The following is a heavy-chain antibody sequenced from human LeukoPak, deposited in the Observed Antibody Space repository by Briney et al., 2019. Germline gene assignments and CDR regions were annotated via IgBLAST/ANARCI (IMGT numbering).Heavy chain of an antibody. CDR1: GFTFSSYA. D-gene: IGHD1-26*01. CDR2: ISGSGGST. Sequence: GGSLRLSCAASGFTFSSYAMSWVRQAPGKGLEWVSVISGSGGSTYYADSVKGRFTISRDNSKNTLYLQMNSLRAEDTAVYYCAKDPDKYSGSYDYFDYWGQGTLVTVSS. V-gene: IGHV3-23*01. CDR3: AKDPDKYSGSYDYFDY. J-gene: IGHJ4*02.